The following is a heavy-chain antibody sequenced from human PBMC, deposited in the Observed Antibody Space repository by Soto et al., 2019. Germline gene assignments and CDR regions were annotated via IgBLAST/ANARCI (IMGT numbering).Heavy chain of an antibody. CDR2: ISAYNGNT. V-gene: IGHV1-18*01. Sequence: GASVKVSCKASGYTFTSYGISWVRQAPGQGLEWMGWISAYNGNTNYAQKLQGRVTMTTDTSTSTAYMELRSLKTEDTAVYYCTTDSLFTLTLVRFDFWGHGTLVTVSS. CDR3: TTDSLFTLTLVRFDF. J-gene: IGHJ4*01. CDR1: GYTFTSYG.